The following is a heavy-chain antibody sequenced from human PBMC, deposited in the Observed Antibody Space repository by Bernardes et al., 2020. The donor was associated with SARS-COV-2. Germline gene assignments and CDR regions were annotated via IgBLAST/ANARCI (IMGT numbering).Heavy chain of an antibody. Sequence: GGSLRLSCAASGLPFDDYAMHWVRQSPGKGLEWVSGINWNSGKIAYADSVKGRFTISRDNAKSSLYLQMSGLRPEDTALYYCVKDIYDFWSGHPGGAFHIWGQGTMVTVSS. CDR2: INWNSGKI. D-gene: IGHD3-3*01. J-gene: IGHJ3*02. CDR3: VKDIYDFWSGHPGGAFHI. V-gene: IGHV3-9*01. CDR1: GLPFDDYA.